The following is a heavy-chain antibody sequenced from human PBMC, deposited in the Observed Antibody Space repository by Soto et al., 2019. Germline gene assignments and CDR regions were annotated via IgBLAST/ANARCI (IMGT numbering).Heavy chain of an antibody. CDR2: VSSDGSIT. CDR1: GFTFSHHG. J-gene: IGHJ4*02. Sequence: QVQLVESGGGVVQPGRSLRLSCAASGFTFSHHGMHWVRQAPGKGLEWSTVVSSDGSITYDADSVRGRFAISRDNSKNTLYLHMNSLRTEDTAVYYCAKESDYYSNSKWSFDSWGQGILVTVSS. D-gene: IGHD2-21*01. V-gene: IGHV3-30*18. CDR3: AKESDYYSNSKWSFDS.